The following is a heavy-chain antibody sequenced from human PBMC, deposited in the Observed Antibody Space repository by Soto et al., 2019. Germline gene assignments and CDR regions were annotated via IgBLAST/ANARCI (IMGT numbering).Heavy chain of an antibody. CDR1: GGSISSYY. D-gene: IGHD2-2*01. V-gene: IGHV4-59*01. CDR2: IYYSGST. J-gene: IGHJ3*02. Sequence: SETLSLTCTVSGGSISSYYWSWIRQPPGKGLEWIGYIYYSGSTNYNPSLKSRVTISVDTSKNQFSLKLSSVTAADTAVYYCAGVYCSSTSCYSHAFDIWGQGTMVTVSS. CDR3: AGVYCSSTSCYSHAFDI.